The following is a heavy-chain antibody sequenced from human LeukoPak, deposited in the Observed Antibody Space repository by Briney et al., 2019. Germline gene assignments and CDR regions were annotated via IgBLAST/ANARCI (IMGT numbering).Heavy chain of an antibody. D-gene: IGHD3-22*01. CDR2: INPNSGGT. V-gene: IGHV1-2*02. CDR3: ARATPFYYGGIGDYYLEYFHH. Sequence: ASVKVSCTASGYTFTDYYLHWVRQAPGQGLEWMGWINPNSGGTHYAQKFLGRVTMTRDTSISTAYMELSSLRSDDAALYYCARATPFYYGGIGDYYLEYFHHWGQGTLVTVSS. CDR1: GYTFTDYY. J-gene: IGHJ1*01.